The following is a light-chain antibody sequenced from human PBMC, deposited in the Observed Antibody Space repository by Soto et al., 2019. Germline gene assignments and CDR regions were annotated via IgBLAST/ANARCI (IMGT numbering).Light chain of an antibody. J-gene: IGLJ2*01. CDR2: DDD. CDR3: QVWDSTSDHQGVI. Sequence: SYELTQPPSVSVAPGQTATITRGGNKIGSKSVHWYQQKPGQAPVLVVYDDDDRPSGIPERFSGSNSGNTATLTISRVEAGDEADYSCQVWDSTSDHQGVIFGGGTKVTVL. V-gene: IGLV3-21*02. CDR1: KIGSKS.